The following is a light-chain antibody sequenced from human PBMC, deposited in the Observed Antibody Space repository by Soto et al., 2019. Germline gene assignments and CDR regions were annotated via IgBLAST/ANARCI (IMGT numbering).Light chain of an antibody. CDR3: HHYET. Sequence: EIVMTQSPATLSVSPGDRATLSCRASQSVSRSYLGWYQQKPGQAPRLLMYGASIRAAGVPDRFSGSGSGTEFTLTISRLEPEDFTVYYCHHYETFGQGTKVEIK. J-gene: IGKJ1*01. CDR1: QSVSRSY. CDR2: GAS. V-gene: IGKV3-20*01.